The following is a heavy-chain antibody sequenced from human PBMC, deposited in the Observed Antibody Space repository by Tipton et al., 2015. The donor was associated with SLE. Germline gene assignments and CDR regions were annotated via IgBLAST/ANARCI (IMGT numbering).Heavy chain of an antibody. V-gene: IGHV4-39*07. Sequence: TLSLTCSVSGDSISDSNYKWGWIRQPPGQGLEWIGDIYYSGTTDYNPSLKSRVTISVDASKNHFSLKLYSVTAADMAVYFCARATDFWSAYSDYWGQGTLVTVSS. J-gene: IGHJ4*02. CDR1: GDSISDSNYK. D-gene: IGHD3-3*01. CDR2: IYYSGTT. CDR3: ARATDFWSAYSDY.